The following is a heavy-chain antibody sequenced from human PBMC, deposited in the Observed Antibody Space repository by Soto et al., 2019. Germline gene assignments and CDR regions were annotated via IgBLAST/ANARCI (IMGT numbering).Heavy chain of an antibody. CDR3: VMEGSGSYYQLYYYYGMDV. Sequence: GGSLRLSCAASGFTFSDHYMDWVRQAPGKGLEWVGRTRNKANSYTTEYAASVKGRFTISRDDSKNSLYLQMNSLKTEDTAVYYCVMEGSGSYYQLYYYYGMDVWGQGTTVTVSS. D-gene: IGHD3-10*01. CDR1: GFTFSDHY. V-gene: IGHV3-72*01. J-gene: IGHJ6*02. CDR2: TRNKANSYTT.